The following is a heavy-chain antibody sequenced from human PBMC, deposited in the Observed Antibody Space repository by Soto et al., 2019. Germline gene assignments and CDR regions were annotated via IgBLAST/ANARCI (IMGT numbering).Heavy chain of an antibody. Sequence: SETLSLTCAVYGGSFSGYYWSWIRQPPGKGLEWIGEINHSGSTNYNPSLKSRVTISVDTSKNQFSLKLSSVTAADTAVYYCARVGLRYCSGGSCYSSFVWFDPWGQGTLVTVSS. D-gene: IGHD2-15*01. V-gene: IGHV4-34*01. CDR3: ARVGLRYCSGGSCYSSFVWFDP. J-gene: IGHJ5*02. CDR1: GGSFSGYY. CDR2: INHSGST.